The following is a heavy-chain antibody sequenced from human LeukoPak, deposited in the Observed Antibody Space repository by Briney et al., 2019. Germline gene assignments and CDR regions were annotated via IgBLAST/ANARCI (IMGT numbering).Heavy chain of an antibody. CDR2: IYSGGST. CDR3: ARAFRGYSGYVDY. Sequence: PGGSLRLSCAASGFTVSSNYMSWVRQAPGKGLEWVSVIYSGGSTYYADSVKGRFTISRDNSKNTLYLQMNSLRAEDTAVYYCARAFRGYSGYVDYWGQGTLVTVSS. V-gene: IGHV3-53*01. J-gene: IGHJ4*02. D-gene: IGHD5-12*01. CDR1: GFTVSSNY.